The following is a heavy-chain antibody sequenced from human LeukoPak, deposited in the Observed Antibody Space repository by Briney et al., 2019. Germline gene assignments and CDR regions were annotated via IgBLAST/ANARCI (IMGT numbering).Heavy chain of an antibody. CDR3: ARDLSGARDAFDI. V-gene: IGHV3-21*01. CDR1: GFTFSSYS. CDR2: ISSSSSYI. J-gene: IGHJ3*02. D-gene: IGHD1-26*01. Sequence: GGSLRLSCAASGFTFSSYSMNWVRQAPGKGLEWVSSISSSSSYIYYADSVKGRFTISRDNAKNSLYLQMNSLRAEDTAVYYCARDLSGARDAFDIWGQGIMVTVSS.